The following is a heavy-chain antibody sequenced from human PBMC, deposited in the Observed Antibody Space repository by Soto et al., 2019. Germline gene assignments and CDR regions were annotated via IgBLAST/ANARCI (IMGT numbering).Heavy chain of an antibody. CDR3: AKDSPSYTTSPFYFDS. D-gene: IGHD2-2*02. J-gene: IGHJ4*02. CDR1: GFDFNKYA. V-gene: IGHV3-23*01. Sequence: VGSLRLSCAAFGFDFNKYAMTWVCQAPGKGLQWVSSITSNGDSTYYADSVKGRFTTSRDNSKNTLYLQMNSLRADDTAVFYCAKDSPSYTTSPFYFDSWGQGTLVTVSS. CDR2: ITSNGDST.